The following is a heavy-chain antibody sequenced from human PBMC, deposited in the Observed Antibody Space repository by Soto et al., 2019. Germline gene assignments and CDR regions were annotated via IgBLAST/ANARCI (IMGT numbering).Heavy chain of an antibody. CDR2: ISGSGSTI. CDR3: ARDQRLLEWLGIIEV. D-gene: IGHD3-3*01. Sequence: GGSLRLSCAASGFTFSDYYMSWIRQAPGKGLEWVSYISGSGSTIYYADSVKGRFTISRDNAKNSLYLQMNSLRAEDTAVYYCARDQRLLEWLGIIEVWGKGTTVTVSS. J-gene: IGHJ6*04. CDR1: GFTFSDYY. V-gene: IGHV3-11*01.